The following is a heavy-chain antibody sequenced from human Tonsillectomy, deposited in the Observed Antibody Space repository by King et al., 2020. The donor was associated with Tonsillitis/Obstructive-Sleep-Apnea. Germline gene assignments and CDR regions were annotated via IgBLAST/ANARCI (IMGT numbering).Heavy chain of an antibody. CDR2: IFYSGST. V-gene: IGHV4-31*03. Sequence: QLQESGPGLVKPSQTLSLTCTVSGGSISSGGYYWSWIRQHPGKGLEWIGYIFYSGSTYYNPSLKRRVTISVDTSKNQFSLKLSPVTAADTAVYYCAGDCWVREIGCTPWDWGQGTLVTVSS. CDR1: GGSISSGGYY. D-gene: IGHD2-8*01. CDR3: AGDCWVREIGCTPWD. J-gene: IGHJ4*02.